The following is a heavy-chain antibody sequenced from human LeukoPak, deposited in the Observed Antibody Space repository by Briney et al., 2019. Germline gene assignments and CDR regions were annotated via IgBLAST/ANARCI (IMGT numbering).Heavy chain of an antibody. J-gene: IGHJ4*02. Sequence: ASVKVSCKASGYTFTGYYMHWVRQAPGQGLEWMGWMNPNSGNTGYAQKFQGRVTMTRNTSISTAYMELSSLRSEDTAVYYCARYYYGSGSYDYWGQGTLVTVSS. CDR1: GYTFTGYY. V-gene: IGHV1-8*02. CDR2: MNPNSGNT. D-gene: IGHD3-10*01. CDR3: ARYYYGSGSYDY.